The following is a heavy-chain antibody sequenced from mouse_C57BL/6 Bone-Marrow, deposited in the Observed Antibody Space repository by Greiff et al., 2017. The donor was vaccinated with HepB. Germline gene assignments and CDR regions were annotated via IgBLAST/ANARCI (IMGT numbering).Heavy chain of an antibody. J-gene: IGHJ4*01. CDR2: IDPSDSYT. V-gene: IGHV1-69*01. Sequence: VQLQQSGAELVMPGASVKLSCKASGYTFTSYWMHWVKQRPGQGLEWIGEIDPSDSYTNYNQKFKGKSTLTVDKSSSTAYMQLSSLTSEDSAVYYCAIYYYEGYAMDDWGQGTSVTVSS. CDR1: GYTFTSYW. D-gene: IGHD2-4*01. CDR3: AIYYYEGYAMDD.